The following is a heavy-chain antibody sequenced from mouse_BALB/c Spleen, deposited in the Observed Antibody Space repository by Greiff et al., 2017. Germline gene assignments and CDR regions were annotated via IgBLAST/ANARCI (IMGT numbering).Heavy chain of an antibody. D-gene: IGHD3-1*01. Sequence: VQLQQSGAELVKPGASVKLSCTASGFNITDTYMHWVKQRPEQGLEWIGRIDPANGNTKYDPKFQGKATITADTSSNTAYLQLSSLTSEDTAVYYWARQLWLRDYWGQGTTLTGSS. CDR1: GFNITDTY. CDR2: IDPANGNT. V-gene: IGHV14-3*02. CDR3: ARQLWLRDY. J-gene: IGHJ2*01.